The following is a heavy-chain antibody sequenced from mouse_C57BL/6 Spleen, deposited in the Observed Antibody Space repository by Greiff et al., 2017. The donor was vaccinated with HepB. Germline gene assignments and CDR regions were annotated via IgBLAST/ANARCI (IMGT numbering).Heavy chain of an antibody. V-gene: IGHV1-52*01. CDR1: GYTFTSYW. D-gene: IGHD4-1*01. J-gene: IGHJ4*01. Sequence: QVQLQQPGAELVRPGSSVKLSCKASGYTFTSYWMHWVKQRPIQGLEWIGNIDPSDSETHYNQKFKDKATLTVDKSSSTAYMQLSSLTSEDSAVYYGARRLGPYAMDYWGQGTSVTVSS. CDR3: ARRLGPYAMDY. CDR2: IDPSDSET.